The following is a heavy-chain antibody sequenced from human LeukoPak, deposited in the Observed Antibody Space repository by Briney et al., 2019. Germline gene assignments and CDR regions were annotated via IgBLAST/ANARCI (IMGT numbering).Heavy chain of an antibody. D-gene: IGHD3-22*01. Sequence: GRSLRLSCAASGCTFSSYAMHWVRQAPGKGLEWVAVISYDGSNKYYADSMKGRFTISRDNSKNTLYLQMNSLRAEDTAVYYCARESYYYDSSGYYSRKPFDYWGQGTLVTVSS. CDR1: GCTFSSYA. CDR3: ARESYYYDSSGYYSRKPFDY. J-gene: IGHJ4*02. CDR2: ISYDGSNK. V-gene: IGHV3-30*04.